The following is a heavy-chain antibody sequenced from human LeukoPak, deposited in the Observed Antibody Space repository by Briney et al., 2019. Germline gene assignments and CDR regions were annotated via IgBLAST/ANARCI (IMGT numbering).Heavy chain of an antibody. D-gene: IGHD5-18*01. CDR2: ISYDGSNK. V-gene: IGHV3-30*18. Sequence: PGGSLRLSCAASGFTFSSYGMHWVRQAPGKGLEWVAVISYDGSNKYYADSVKGRFTISRDNSKNTLSLQMNSLRAEDTAVYYCAKDKYSPFDYWGQGTLVIVSS. CDR1: GFTFSSYG. CDR3: AKDKYSPFDY. J-gene: IGHJ4*02.